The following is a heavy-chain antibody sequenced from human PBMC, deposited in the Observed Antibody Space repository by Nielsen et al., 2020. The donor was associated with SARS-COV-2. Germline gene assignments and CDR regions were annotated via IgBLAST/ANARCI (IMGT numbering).Heavy chain of an antibody. J-gene: IGHJ4*02. Sequence: GESLKISCVASGFTFSSYTMTWVRQAPGKGLEWVSSISSSSSKTYYVDSVKGRFTISRDNARKSLYLQMHSLRAEDTAVYYCARDAAYSRFDYWGQGTLVTVSS. CDR2: ISSSSSKT. CDR1: GFTFSSYT. D-gene: IGHD4-11*01. CDR3: ARDAAYSRFDY. V-gene: IGHV3-21*04.